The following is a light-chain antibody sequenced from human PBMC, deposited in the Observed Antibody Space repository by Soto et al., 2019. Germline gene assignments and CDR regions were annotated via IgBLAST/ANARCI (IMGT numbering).Light chain of an antibody. V-gene: IGLV2-14*01. CDR3: SSYTSSSTDDV. Sequence: QSALTQPASVSGSPGQSITISCTGTSSDVGGYNYVSWYQQHPGNAPKLMIYDVSNRPSGVSNRFSGSKSGNTASLTISGLQVEDEADYYCSSYTSSSTDDVFGTGTKLTLL. CDR1: SSDVGGYNY. CDR2: DVS. J-gene: IGLJ1*01.